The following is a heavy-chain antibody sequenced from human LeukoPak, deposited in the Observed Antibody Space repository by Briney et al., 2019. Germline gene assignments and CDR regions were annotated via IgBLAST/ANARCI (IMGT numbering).Heavy chain of an antibody. CDR1: GGSFSGYY. V-gene: IGHV4-59*01. D-gene: IGHD3-10*01. CDR3: AKEGAESFPDAFDI. J-gene: IGHJ3*02. CDR2: ISYSGST. Sequence: SETLSLTCAVYGGSFSGYYWSWLRQPPGKGLEWIGYISYSGSTKNNPSLKSRVTISVDTSKNQFSLKLTSVTAADTAVYYCAKEGAESFPDAFDIWGQGTMITVSS.